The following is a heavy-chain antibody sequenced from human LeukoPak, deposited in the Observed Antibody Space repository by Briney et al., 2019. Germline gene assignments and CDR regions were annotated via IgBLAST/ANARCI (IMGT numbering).Heavy chain of an antibody. CDR3: ARQKGDDVLRFSEWLLNDAFDI. CDR2: ISGSGGST. V-gene: IGHV3-23*01. J-gene: IGHJ3*02. Sequence: GGSLRLSCAASGFTFSSYAMSWVRQAPGKGLEWVSAISGSGGSTYYADSVKGRFTISRDNSKNTLYLQMNSLRAEDTAVYYCARQKGDDVLRFSEWLLNDAFDIWGQGTMVTVSS. D-gene: IGHD3-3*01. CDR1: GFTFSSYA.